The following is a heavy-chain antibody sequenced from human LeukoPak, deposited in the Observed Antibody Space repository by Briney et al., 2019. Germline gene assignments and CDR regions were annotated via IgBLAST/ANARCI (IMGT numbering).Heavy chain of an antibody. V-gene: IGHV3-30*02. D-gene: IGHD2-21*01. Sequence: PGGSLRLSCAASGFTFSSYGMHWVRQAPGKGLEWVAFIRYDGSNKYYADSVKGRFTISRDNSKNTLYLQMNSLRAEDTAVYYFAKNPGPTFHSLFDYWGQGTLVTVSS. CDR3: AKNPGPTFHSLFDY. CDR1: GFTFSSYG. CDR2: IRYDGSNK. J-gene: IGHJ4*02.